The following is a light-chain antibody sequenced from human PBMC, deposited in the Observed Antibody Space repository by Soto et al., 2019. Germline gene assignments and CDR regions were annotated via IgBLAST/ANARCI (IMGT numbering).Light chain of an antibody. Sequence: EIVLTQSPGTLSLSPGERATLSCRASQSVSSSFLAWYQQKPGQAPRLLIYGASSRATGIPDRFSGSGSGTDFTLTINRLEPEDCAVYYCEQYGSSTWTSGQGTKVVIK. CDR3: EQYGSSTWT. J-gene: IGKJ1*01. CDR1: QSVSSSF. V-gene: IGKV3-20*01. CDR2: GAS.